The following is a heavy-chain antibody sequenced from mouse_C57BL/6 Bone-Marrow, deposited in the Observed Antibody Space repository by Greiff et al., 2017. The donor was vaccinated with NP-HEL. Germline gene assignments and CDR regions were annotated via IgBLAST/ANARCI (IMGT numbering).Heavy chain of an antibody. V-gene: IGHV1-81*01. D-gene: IGHD3-2*01. CDR1: GYTFTSYG. J-gene: IGHJ2*01. CDR2: IYPRSGNT. Sequence: VKLQQSGAELARPGASVKLSCKASGYTFTSYGISWVKQRTGQGLEWIGEIYPRSGNTYYNEKFKGKATLTADKSSSTVYMELRSLTSEDSAVYFWARDSARYLDYWGQGTTLTVAS. CDR3: ARDSARYLDY.